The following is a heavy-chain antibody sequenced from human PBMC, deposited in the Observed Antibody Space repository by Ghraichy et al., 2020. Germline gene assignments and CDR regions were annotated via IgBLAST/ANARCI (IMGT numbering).Heavy chain of an antibody. J-gene: IGHJ3*02. CDR1: GFTFSRYT. CDR2: ITSNGGST. CDR3: VGYYDSSGYFSPFRDVFDM. D-gene: IGHD3-22*01. V-gene: IGHV3-64D*06. Sequence: GESLNISCSASGFTFSRYTMHWVRQAPGKGLEYVSTITSNGGSTYYADSVKGRFTISRDNSKNTLYLQMSSLRAEDTAVYYCVGYYDSSGYFSPFRDVFDMWGRGTMVTVSS.